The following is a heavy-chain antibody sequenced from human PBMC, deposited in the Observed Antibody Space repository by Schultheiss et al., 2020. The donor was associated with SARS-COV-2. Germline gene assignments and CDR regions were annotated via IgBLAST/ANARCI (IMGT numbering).Heavy chain of an antibody. Sequence: SETLSLTCTVSDGSISSGDYYWSWVRQHPGKGLEWIGYIYYSGSTNYNPSLKSRVTISVDTSKNQFSLKLSSVTAADTAVYYCARLDYSSGYYYVGWFDPWGQGTLVTVSS. V-gene: IGHV4-61*08. J-gene: IGHJ5*02. CDR1: DGSISSGDYY. CDR3: ARLDYSSGYYYVGWFDP. CDR2: IYYSGST. D-gene: IGHD3-22*01.